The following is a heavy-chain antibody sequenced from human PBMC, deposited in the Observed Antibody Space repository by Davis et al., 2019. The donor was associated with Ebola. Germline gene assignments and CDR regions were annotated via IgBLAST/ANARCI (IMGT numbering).Heavy chain of an antibody. D-gene: IGHD2-2*01. CDR2: INHSGST. V-gene: IGHV4-34*01. CDR3: ASRSLYQLLPTAMVSS. J-gene: IGHJ4*02. Sequence: PGGSLRLSCAVYGGSFSGYYWSWIRQPPGKGLEWIGEINHSGSTNYNPSLKSRVTISVDTSKNQFSLKLSSVTAADTAVYYCASRSLYQLLPTAMVSSWGQGTLVTVSS. CDR1: GGSFSGYY.